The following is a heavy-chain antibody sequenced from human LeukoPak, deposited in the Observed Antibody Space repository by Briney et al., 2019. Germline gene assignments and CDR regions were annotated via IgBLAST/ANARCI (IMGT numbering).Heavy chain of an antibody. D-gene: IGHD1-26*01. V-gene: IGHV1-18*01. CDR2: ISGNSGKT. CDR3: ARNAGSYFEFAP. CDR1: GYTFSTYG. J-gene: IGHJ5*02. Sequence: ASVKVSCKTSGYTFSTYGPSWVRQAPGQGLEWMGWISGNSGKTHYAQKFQDRVTLTTDTSSTTAFMELRSLRSDDTAMYYCARNAGSYFEFAPWGQGTLVTVSS.